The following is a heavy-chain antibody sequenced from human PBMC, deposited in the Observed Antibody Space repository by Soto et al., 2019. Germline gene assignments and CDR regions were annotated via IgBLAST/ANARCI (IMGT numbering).Heavy chain of an antibody. J-gene: IGHJ6*02. CDR2: ISSSGYI. CDR1: GFNFNSYT. D-gene: IGHD2-15*01. CDR3: ARDCSGGSCYHGMDV. V-gene: IGHV3-21*01. Sequence: GGSLRLSCAASGFNFNSYTINWVRQAPGKRLEWLSSISSSGYIFSTDSVRGRFTISRDNAKNSVYLQINSLRAEDTAVYFCARDCSGGSCYHGMDVWGQGTTVTVSS.